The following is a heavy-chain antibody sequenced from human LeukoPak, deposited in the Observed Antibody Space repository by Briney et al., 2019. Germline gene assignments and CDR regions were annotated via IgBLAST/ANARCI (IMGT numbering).Heavy chain of an antibody. Sequence: SETLSLTCAVYGGSFSGYYWSWIRQPPGKGLEWIGEINHSGSTNYNPSLKSRVTISVDTSKNQFSLKLSSVTAADTAVYYCASSRIRPLDYSGQGTLVTVSS. V-gene: IGHV4-34*01. CDR3: ASSRIRPLDY. D-gene: IGHD1-14*01. CDR1: GGSFSGYY. J-gene: IGHJ4*02. CDR2: INHSGST.